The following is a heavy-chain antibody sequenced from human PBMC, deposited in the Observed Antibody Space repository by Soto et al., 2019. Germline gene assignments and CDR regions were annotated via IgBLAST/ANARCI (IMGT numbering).Heavy chain of an antibody. Sequence: QITLKESGPTLVKPTQTLTLTCTFSGFSLSTSGVGVGWIRQPTGKALEWLALIYWDDDKRYSPSLKSRLTITKDTSKNQVVLTMTNMDPVDTATYYCAHTSYYYDSSGPNHFDYWGQGTLVTVSS. CDR2: IYWDDDK. CDR3: AHTSYYYDSSGPNHFDY. J-gene: IGHJ4*02. V-gene: IGHV2-5*02. CDR1: GFSLSTSGVG. D-gene: IGHD3-22*01.